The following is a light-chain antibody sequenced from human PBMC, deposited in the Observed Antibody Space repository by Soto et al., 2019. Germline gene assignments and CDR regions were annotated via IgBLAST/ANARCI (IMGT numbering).Light chain of an antibody. Sequence: QSALTQPASVSGSPGQSITISCTGSSSDIGAYNYVSWYQQHPGKAPKLLIYDLTNRPSGVSNQFSASKSGSTASLTISGLQAEDEADYYCSSYTTSRIRMFGGGTKLTVL. CDR2: DLT. V-gene: IGLV2-14*03. J-gene: IGLJ3*02. CDR1: SSDIGAYNY. CDR3: SSYTTSRIRM.